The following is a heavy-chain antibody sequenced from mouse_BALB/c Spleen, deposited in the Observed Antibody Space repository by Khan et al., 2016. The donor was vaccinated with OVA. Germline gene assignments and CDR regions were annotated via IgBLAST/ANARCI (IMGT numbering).Heavy chain of an antibody. V-gene: IGHV1S34*01. Sequence: LVKTGASVKISCKASGYSFTGYYMHWVKQSHGKSLEWIGYISCYNGATSYNQKFKGKATFTVDTSSSTAYMQFNSLTSEDSAVYYCARSDLLLRSGAMDYWGQGTSVTVSS. J-gene: IGHJ4*01. D-gene: IGHD1-1*01. CDR3: ARSDLLLRSGAMDY. CDR1: GYSFTGYY. CDR2: ISCYNGAT.